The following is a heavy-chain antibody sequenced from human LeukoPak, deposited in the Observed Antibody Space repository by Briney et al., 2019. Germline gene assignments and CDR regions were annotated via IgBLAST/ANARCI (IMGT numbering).Heavy chain of an antibody. V-gene: IGHV3-23*01. CDR1: GFPLSSYA. D-gene: IGHD2-21*01. CDR2: TSSSDAGT. Sequence: PGGSLRLSCAAFGFPLSSYAMSWVRQAPGKGLEWVSATSSSDAGTYHADSVRGRFTISRDNSKNTLYLQMNSLRVEGAAVYYCARAPVTSCRGAYCYPFDYWGQGTLVTVSS. J-gene: IGHJ4*02. CDR3: ARAPVTSCRGAYCYPFDY.